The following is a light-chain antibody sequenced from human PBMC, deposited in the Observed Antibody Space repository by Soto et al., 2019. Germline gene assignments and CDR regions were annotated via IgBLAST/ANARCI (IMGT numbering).Light chain of an antibody. CDR3: QFVG. CDR2: AIS. CDR1: QSVCSHC. V-gene: IGKV3-20*01. J-gene: IGKJ5*01. Sequence: EVVFTQSPGTLSLSPGDTATLSCRATQSVCSHCLAWYQQKPDQAPRLLIYAISSRATGVPDRFSGSGSGTDFTLTTSRLETEDFAVYYCQFVGFGQGTRLEIK.